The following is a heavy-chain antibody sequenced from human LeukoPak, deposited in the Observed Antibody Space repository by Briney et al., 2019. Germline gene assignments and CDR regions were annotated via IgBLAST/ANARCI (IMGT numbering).Heavy chain of an antibody. CDR3: ARDLGSGYDYYFDY. CDR1: GGTFSSYA. D-gene: IGHD5-12*01. Sequence: SCKASGGTFSSYAMHWVRQAPGKGLEWVAVISYHGGNKYYADSVKGRFTISRDNSKNTLDLQMNSLRAEDTAVYYCARDLGSGYDYYFDYWGQGTLVTVSS. CDR2: ISYHGGNK. V-gene: IGHV3-30-3*01. J-gene: IGHJ4*02.